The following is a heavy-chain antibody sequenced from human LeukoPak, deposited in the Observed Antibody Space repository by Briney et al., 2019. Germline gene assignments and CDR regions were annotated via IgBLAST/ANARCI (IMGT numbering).Heavy chain of an antibody. J-gene: IGHJ4*02. CDR2: IYYSGTT. D-gene: IGHD7-27*01. V-gene: IGHV4-61*08. CDR1: GGSISSGGYY. CDR3: ARGANWGSPDY. Sequence: SETLSLTCTVSGGSISSGGYYWSWIRQHPGKGLEWIGYIYYSGTTSYNPSLKSRVTISLDTSKNQFSLKLSSVTAADTAVYYCARGANWGSPDYWGQGTLVTVSS.